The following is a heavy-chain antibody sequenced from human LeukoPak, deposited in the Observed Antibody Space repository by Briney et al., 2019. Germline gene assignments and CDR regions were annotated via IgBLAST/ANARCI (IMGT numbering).Heavy chain of an antibody. Sequence: GGSLRLSCAASGFTFSSYAMSWVRQAPGKGLEWVSAISGSGGSTYYADSVKGRFTISRDNAKNSLYLQMNSLRAEDTALYYCAGYCSSTSCYWAFDIWGQGTMVTVSS. D-gene: IGHD2-2*01. CDR3: AGYCSSTSCYWAFDI. CDR1: GFTFSSYA. J-gene: IGHJ3*02. CDR2: ISGSGGST. V-gene: IGHV3-23*01.